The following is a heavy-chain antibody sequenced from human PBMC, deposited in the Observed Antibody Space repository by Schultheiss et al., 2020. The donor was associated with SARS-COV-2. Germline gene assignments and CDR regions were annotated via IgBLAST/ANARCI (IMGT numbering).Heavy chain of an antibody. V-gene: IGHV4-39*01. Sequence: SETLSLTCTVSGGSISSSSYYWGWIRQPPGKGLEWIGSIYYSGSTYYNPSLKSRVTISVDTSKNQFSLKLSSVTAADTAVYYCARGRDCSGGSCQGDPWGQGTLVTVSS. CDR2: IYYSGST. CDR3: ARGRDCSGGSCQGDP. CDR1: GGSISSSSYY. D-gene: IGHD2-15*01. J-gene: IGHJ5*02.